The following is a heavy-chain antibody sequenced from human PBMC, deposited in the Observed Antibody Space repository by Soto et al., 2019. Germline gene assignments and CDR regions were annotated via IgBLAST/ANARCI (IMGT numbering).Heavy chain of an antibody. J-gene: IGHJ3*02. D-gene: IGHD2-2*01. Sequence: TSETLSLTCTVSGGSISSYYWSWIRQPPGKGLEWIGYIYYSGSTNYNPSLKSRVTISVDTSKNQFSLKLSSVTAADTAVYYCAREPARGNAFDIWGQGTMVTVSS. CDR1: GGSISSYY. CDR3: AREPARGNAFDI. V-gene: IGHV4-59*01. CDR2: IYYSGST.